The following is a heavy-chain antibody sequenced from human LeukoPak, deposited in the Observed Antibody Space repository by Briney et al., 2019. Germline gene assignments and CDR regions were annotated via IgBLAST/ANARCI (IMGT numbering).Heavy chain of an antibody. CDR1: GFTFSSYA. CDR2: ISGNGGGT. CDR3: AKGGSVTAPDDAFAI. V-gene: IGHV3-23*01. D-gene: IGHD5/OR15-5a*01. Sequence: GGSLRLSCAASGFTFSSYAMIWVRQAPGKGLEWVSVISGNGGGTYFADSVKGRFTISRDNSKNTLYLQINSLRAEDTATYYCAKGGSVTAPDDAFAIWGQGTMVTVSS. J-gene: IGHJ3*02.